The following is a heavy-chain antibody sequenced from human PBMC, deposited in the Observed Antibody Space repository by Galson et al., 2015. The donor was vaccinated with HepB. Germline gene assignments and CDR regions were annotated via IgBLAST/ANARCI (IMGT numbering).Heavy chain of an antibody. Sequence: SVKVSCKASGYTFTSYAMHWVRQAPGQRLEWMGWINAGNGNTKYSQKFQGRVTITRDTSASTAYIELSSLRSEDTAVYYCARVPRTMVRGVIDGMDVWGQGTTVTVSS. J-gene: IGHJ6*02. V-gene: IGHV1-3*01. CDR1: GYTFTSYA. CDR2: INAGNGNT. D-gene: IGHD3-10*01. CDR3: ARVPRTMVRGVIDGMDV.